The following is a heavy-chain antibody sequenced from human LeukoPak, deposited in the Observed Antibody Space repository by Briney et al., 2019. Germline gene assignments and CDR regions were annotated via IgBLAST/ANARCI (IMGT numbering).Heavy chain of an antibody. CDR2: ISWNSGSI. D-gene: IGHD3-22*01. Sequence: GGSLRLSCAASGFTFDDYAMHWVRQAPGKGLEWVSGISWNSGSIGYADSVKGRFTISRDNAKNSLYLQMNSLRAEDTALYYCAKAPYDGSGLDYWGQGTLVTVSS. J-gene: IGHJ4*02. CDR3: AKAPYDGSGLDY. CDR1: GFTFDDYA. V-gene: IGHV3-9*01.